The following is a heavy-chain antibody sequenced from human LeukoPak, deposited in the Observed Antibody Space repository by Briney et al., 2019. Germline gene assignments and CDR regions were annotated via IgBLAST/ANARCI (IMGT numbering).Heavy chain of an antibody. CDR2: ISNSGSYI. CDR3: ARDPPSFQH. V-gene: IGHV3-21*01. CDR1: GFTFSNYN. J-gene: IGHJ1*01. Sequence: GGSLRLSCAASGFTFSNYNMNWVRQAPGKGLEWLSTISNSGSYIYYADSVKGRFTISRDNAKNSLFLQMSSLRAEDTAVYYCARDPPSFQHWGQGTLVTVSP.